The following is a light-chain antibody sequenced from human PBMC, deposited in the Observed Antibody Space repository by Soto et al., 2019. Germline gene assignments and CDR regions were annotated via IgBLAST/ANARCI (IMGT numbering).Light chain of an antibody. CDR1: SANIGADYD. CDR2: VNR. Sequence: QPVLTQPPSVSGAPGQRVTISCTGSSANIGADYDVHWYQQRPGTAPKLLIYVNRNRPSGVPDRFSGSKSGTSASLAITGXXXEDXADYHCHSYDSSLSGYVFGTCTKLTVL. J-gene: IGLJ1*01. CDR3: HSYDSSLSGYV. V-gene: IGLV1-40*01.